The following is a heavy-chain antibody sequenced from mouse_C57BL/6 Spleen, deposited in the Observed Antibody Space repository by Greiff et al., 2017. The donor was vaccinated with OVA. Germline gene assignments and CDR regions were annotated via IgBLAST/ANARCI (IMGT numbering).Heavy chain of an antibody. J-gene: IGHJ4*01. CDR2: IDPENGGT. V-gene: IGHV1-15*01. CDR3: TRGDYYGSSHYAMDY. CDR1: GYTFTAYE. D-gene: IGHD1-1*01. Sequence: VQLQQSGAELVRPGASVTLSCKASGYTFTAYELHWVKQTPVHGLEWIGAIDPENGGTAYNQKFKGKAILTADKSSSTAYMELRSLTSEDTAVYYCTRGDYYGSSHYAMDYWGQGTSVTVSS.